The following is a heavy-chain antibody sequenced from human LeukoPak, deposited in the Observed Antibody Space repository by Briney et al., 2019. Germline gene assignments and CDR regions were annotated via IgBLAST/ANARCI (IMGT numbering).Heavy chain of an antibody. CDR1: GFTFSSYG. Sequence: PGGSLRLSCAASGFTFSSYGMHWVRQAPGKGLKWVAFIRYDGSNKYYADSVKGRFTISRDNSKNTLYLQMNSLRAEDTAVYYCAKLSGSYYYYYMDVWGKGTTVTVSS. J-gene: IGHJ6*03. CDR3: AKLSGSYYYYYMDV. D-gene: IGHD1-26*01. V-gene: IGHV3-30*02. CDR2: IRYDGSNK.